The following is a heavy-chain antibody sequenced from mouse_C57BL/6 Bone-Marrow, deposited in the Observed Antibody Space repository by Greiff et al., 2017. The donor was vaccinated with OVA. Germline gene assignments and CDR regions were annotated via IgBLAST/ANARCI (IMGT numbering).Heavy chain of an antibody. Sequence: QVQLKQPGAELVMPGASVKLSCKASGYTFTSYWMHWVKQRPGQGLEWIGEIDPSDSYTNYKQKFKGKSTLPVDKSSSTAYMQLSSLTSEDSAVYYCARETTVVPDYWGQGTTLTVSS. CDR1: GYTFTSYW. D-gene: IGHD1-1*01. V-gene: IGHV1-69*01. CDR3: ARETTVVPDY. CDR2: IDPSDSYT. J-gene: IGHJ2*01.